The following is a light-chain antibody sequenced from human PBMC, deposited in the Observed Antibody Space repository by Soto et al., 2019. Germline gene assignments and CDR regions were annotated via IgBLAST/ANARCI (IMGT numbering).Light chain of an antibody. CDR3: QQYNSSPT. Sequence: DSQMTQSPSTLSASVGDRVTITCRASQSISTWLAWYQQKPGRAPNLLICDASTLQSGVPSRFSGSGSGTELTLTITNLQPDDFATYYCQQYNSSPTFGQGTKVDIK. J-gene: IGKJ1*01. CDR1: QSISTW. V-gene: IGKV1-5*01. CDR2: DAS.